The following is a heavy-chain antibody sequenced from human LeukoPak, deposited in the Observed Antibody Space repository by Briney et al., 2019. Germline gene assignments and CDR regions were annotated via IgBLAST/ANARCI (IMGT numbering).Heavy chain of an antibody. Sequence: SSETLSLTCAVSGGSISSGGYSWSWLRQPPGKGLEWIGYIYHTGSTYYNPSLESRLILSVDRSKNQFSLRLGSVTAADTAVYYCARMVSPFNWYFDLWGRGTLVTVSS. J-gene: IGHJ2*01. D-gene: IGHD2-8*01. V-gene: IGHV4-30-2*01. CDR3: ARMVSPFNWYFDL. CDR1: GGSISSGGYS. CDR2: IYHTGST.